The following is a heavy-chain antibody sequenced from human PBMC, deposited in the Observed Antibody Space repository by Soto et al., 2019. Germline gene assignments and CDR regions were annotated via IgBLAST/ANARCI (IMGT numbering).Heavy chain of an antibody. CDR2: VNGDGSRT. V-gene: IGHV3-74*01. CDR1: GFTFSSYW. J-gene: IGHJ4*02. CDR3: ARVGYGDYHFDY. D-gene: IGHD4-17*01. Sequence: EVQLVESGGGLVQPGGSLRLSCAASGFTFSSYWMHCVRQNPGKGLVWVSRVNGDGSRTSYADSVKGRFTISRDNAKNTLYLQMNSLRADDTAVYYCARVGYGDYHFDYWGQGALVTVSS.